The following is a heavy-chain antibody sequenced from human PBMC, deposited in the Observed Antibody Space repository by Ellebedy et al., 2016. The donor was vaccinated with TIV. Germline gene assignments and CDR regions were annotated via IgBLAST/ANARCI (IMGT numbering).Heavy chain of an antibody. CDR1: GFAFSSFA. J-gene: IGHJ4*02. Sequence: GESLKISCAASGFAFSSFAMTWVRQAPGKGLEWVSVVSGGSAGTHYADSVKGRFTISRDNSKNTLYLQMNSLRAEDTAVYYCAKGSIGAATSCLDDWGQGTLVTVSS. D-gene: IGHD6-13*01. CDR3: AKGSIGAATSCLDD. CDR2: VSGGSAGT. V-gene: IGHV3-23*01.